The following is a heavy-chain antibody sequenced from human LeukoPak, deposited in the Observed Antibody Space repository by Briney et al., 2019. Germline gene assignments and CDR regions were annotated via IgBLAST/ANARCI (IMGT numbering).Heavy chain of an antibody. D-gene: IGHD6-19*01. CDR2: ISGSGGST. V-gene: IGHV3-23*01. Sequence: GGSLRLSCAASGFTFSSYAMSWVRQAPGKGLEWVSAISGSGGSTYYADSVKGRFTISRDNSKNTLYLQMNSLRAEDTAVYYCAKDLPGEQWLGVYYYYGMDVWGQGTTVTVSS. CDR3: AKDLPGEQWLGVYYYYGMDV. CDR1: GFTFSSYA. J-gene: IGHJ6*02.